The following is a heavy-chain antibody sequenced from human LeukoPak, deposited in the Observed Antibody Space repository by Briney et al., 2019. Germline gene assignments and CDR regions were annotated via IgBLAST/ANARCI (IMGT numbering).Heavy chain of an antibody. CDR2: VDPEDGET. J-gene: IGHJ4*02. CDR1: GYTFTDYY. D-gene: IGHD5-12*01. V-gene: IGHV1-69-2*01. Sequence: ASVKVSCKVSGYTFTDYYMHWVQQAPGKGLEWMGLVDPEDGETIYAEKFQGRVTITADTSTDTAYMGLSSLRSEDTAVYYCATDRSIPVATIIGGGWGQGTLVTVSS. CDR3: ATDRSIPVATIIGGG.